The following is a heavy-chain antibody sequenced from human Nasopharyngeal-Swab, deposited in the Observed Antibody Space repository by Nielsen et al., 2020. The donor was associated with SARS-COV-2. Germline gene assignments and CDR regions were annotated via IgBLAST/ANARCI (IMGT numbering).Heavy chain of an antibody. CDR3: ARGDDSSGYPYSHDY. Sequence: GESLKISCAASGFTFDDYGMNWVRQAPGKGLEWVSSIYAGGSTYYADSVKGRFTISRDNSKNTLYLQMNSLRAEDTAVYYCARGDDSSGYPYSHDYWGQGTLVTVSS. D-gene: IGHD3-22*01. CDR1: GFTFDDYG. J-gene: IGHJ4*02. CDR2: IYAGGST. V-gene: IGHV3-66*01.